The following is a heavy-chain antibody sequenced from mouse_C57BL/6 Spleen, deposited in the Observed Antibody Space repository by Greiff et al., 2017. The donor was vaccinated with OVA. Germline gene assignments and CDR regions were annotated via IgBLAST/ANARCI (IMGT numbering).Heavy chain of an antibody. D-gene: IGHD1-1*01. V-gene: IGHV5-4*01. CDR2: ISDGGSYT. CDR3: ARAGSSYERGGFDY. Sequence: EVHLVESGGGLVKPGGSLKLSCAASGFTFSSYAMSWVRQTPEKRLEWVATISDGGSYTYYPDNVKGRFTISRDNAKNNLYLQMSHLKSEDTAMYYCARAGSSYERGGFDYWGQGTTLTVSS. CDR1: GFTFSSYA. J-gene: IGHJ2*01.